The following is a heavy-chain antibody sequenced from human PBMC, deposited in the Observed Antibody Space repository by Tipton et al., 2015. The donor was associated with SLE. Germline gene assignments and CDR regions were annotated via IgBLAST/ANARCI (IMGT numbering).Heavy chain of an antibody. D-gene: IGHD6-19*01. V-gene: IGHV3-43*01. CDR2: ILWDAGGT. Sequence: GSLRLSCAASGFTFDDYTMHWVRQAPEKGLEWVSLILWDAGGTYYAESVKGRFTISRDNRRNSLYLQMNSLRTEDTALYYCAKDNRRKQWPFDAFDFGGQGTMVTVSS. J-gene: IGHJ3*01. CDR1: GFTFDDYT. CDR3: AKDNRRKQWPFDAFDF.